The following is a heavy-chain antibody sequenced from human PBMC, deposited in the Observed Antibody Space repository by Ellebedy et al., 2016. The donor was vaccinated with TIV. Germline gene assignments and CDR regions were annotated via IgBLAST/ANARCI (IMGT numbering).Heavy chain of an antibody. V-gene: IGHV4-39*01. Sequence: SETLSLTXIVSGGSISSSSYYWGLIRQPPGKGLEWIGSIYSSGNTYYNPSLKSRVTISVDTSKNEFSLKVSSVTAADTAMYYCARHHWSGGATPPNPTYWYFGLWGRGTLVTVSS. CDR1: GGSISSSSYY. D-gene: IGHD2-15*01. J-gene: IGHJ2*01. CDR2: IYSSGNT. CDR3: ARHHWSGGATPPNPTYWYFGL.